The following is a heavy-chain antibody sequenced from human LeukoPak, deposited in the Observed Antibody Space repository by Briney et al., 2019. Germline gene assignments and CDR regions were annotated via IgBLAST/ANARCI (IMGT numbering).Heavy chain of an antibody. V-gene: IGHV3-53*01. D-gene: IGHD6-19*01. J-gene: IGHJ5*02. CDR3: AGDTHSSSWYDH. CDR1: GFTVSSIY. Sequence: GGSLRLSCAVSGFTVSSIYMSWVRQAPGKGLEWVSFIYSDGNTYYADSVKGRFTLSRDSSRNTLYLQMNSLRVDDTAVYYCAGDTHSSSWYDHWGQGTLSPSPQ. CDR2: IYSDGNT.